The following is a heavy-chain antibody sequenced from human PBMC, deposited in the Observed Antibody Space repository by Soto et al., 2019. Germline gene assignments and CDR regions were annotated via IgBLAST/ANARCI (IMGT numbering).Heavy chain of an antibody. CDR1: GIIFSDY. D-gene: IGHD3-16*01. V-gene: IGHV3-11*01. CDR3: ARLPFPWGWFDP. J-gene: IGHJ5*02. CDR2: ISGSGRTI. Sequence: QVQLVESGGGLVKPGGSLILSCAASGIIFSDYMSWVRQAPGKGLEWLSYISGSGRTIYSADSVKGRFTISRDNATNSLHLQMNNLRAEDTAVYYCARLPFPWGWFDPWGQGTLVTVSS.